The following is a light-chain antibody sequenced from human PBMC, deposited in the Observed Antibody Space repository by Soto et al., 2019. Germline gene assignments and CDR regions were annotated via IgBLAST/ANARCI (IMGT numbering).Light chain of an antibody. CDR3: AAWDDSLTGLL. CDR1: GSNIGSNA. CDR2: FNT. Sequence: QAVVTQPPSASGTPGQRVTFSCSGSGSNIGSNAVNWYQQLPGTAPKLLIYFNTQRPSGVPDRFSGSKSGTSASRAISGLQSEDEADYYCAAWDDSLTGLLIGGGTKLTVL. V-gene: IGLV1-44*01. J-gene: IGLJ2*01.